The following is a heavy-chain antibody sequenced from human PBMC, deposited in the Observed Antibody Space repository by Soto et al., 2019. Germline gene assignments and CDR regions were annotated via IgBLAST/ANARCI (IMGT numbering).Heavy chain of an antibody. CDR1: GFTFSSYS. CDR3: ARDGDSDAFDI. J-gene: IGHJ3*02. D-gene: IGHD2-21*01. CDR2: ISSSSSTI. Sequence: EVQLVESGGGLVQPGGSLRLSCAASGFTFSSYSMNWVRQAPGKGLEWVSYISSSSSTIYYVDSVKGRFTISRDNAKNSLYLQMNSLRAEDTAVYYCARDGDSDAFDIWGQGTMVTVSS. V-gene: IGHV3-48*01.